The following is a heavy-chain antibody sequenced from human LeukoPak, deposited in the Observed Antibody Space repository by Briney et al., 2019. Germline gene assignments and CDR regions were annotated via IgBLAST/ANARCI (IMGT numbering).Heavy chain of an antibody. CDR1: GFTFSSYG. CDR2: IRFDGSNK. D-gene: IGHD6-6*01. V-gene: IGHV3-30*02. J-gene: IGHJ4*02. CDR3: AKDYIVSSSPIYYFDY. Sequence: GGSLRLSCAASGFTFSSYGMHWVRQAPGKGLEWVSFIRFDGSNKYYADSVKGRFTISRDSSKNTLYLQMNSLRVEDTAVYYCAKDYIVSSSPIYYFDYWGQGTLVTVSS.